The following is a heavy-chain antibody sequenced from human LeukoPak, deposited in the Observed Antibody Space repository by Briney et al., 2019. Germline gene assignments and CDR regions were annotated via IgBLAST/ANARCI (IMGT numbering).Heavy chain of an antibody. CDR3: ARAVYDFWSGYSLEYFQH. CDR2: IYTSGST. CDR1: GGSISSGSYY. V-gene: IGHV4-61*02. D-gene: IGHD3-3*01. J-gene: IGHJ1*01. Sequence: SETLSLTCTVSGGSISSGSYYWSWIRQPAGKGLEWIGRIYTSGSTNYNPSLKSRVTISVDTSKNQFSLKLSSVTAADTAVYYCARAVYDFWSGYSLEYFQHWGQGTLVTVSS.